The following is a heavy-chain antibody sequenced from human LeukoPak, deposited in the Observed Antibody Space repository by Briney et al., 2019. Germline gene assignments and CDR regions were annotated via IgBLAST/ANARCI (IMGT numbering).Heavy chain of an antibody. CDR1: GFTFSSYA. Sequence: AGSLRLSCAASGFTFSSYAMSWVRQAPGKGLEWVSAISGSGGSTYYADSVKGRFTISRANSKNTLYLQMNSLRAEDTAVYYCAKDSNGWYNYWGQGTLVTVSS. J-gene: IGHJ4*02. CDR3: AKDSNGWYNY. D-gene: IGHD6-19*01. V-gene: IGHV3-23*01. CDR2: ISGSGGST.